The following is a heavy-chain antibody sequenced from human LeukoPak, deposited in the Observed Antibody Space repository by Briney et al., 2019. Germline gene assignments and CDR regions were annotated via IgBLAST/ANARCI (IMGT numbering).Heavy chain of an antibody. CDR3: ARDQGFWRLRGSFDY. D-gene: IGHD3-10*01. CDR2: ISYDGSNK. CDR1: GFTFSSYA. V-gene: IGHV3-30-3*01. J-gene: IGHJ4*02. Sequence: PGGSLRLSCAASGFTFSSYAMHWVRQAPGKGLEWVAVISYDGSNKYYADSVKGRFTISRDNSKNTLYLQMNSLRAEDTAVYYCARDQGFWRLRGSFDYWGQGTLVTVSS.